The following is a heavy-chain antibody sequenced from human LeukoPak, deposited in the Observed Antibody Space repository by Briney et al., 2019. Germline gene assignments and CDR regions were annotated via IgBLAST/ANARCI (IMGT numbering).Heavy chain of an antibody. CDR3: AHNYAHGDCLYCYYYYGMDV. Sequence: ASVKVSCKASGYTFTSYYMHWVRQAPGQGLEWMGIINPSGGSTNYAQKFQGRVTITADESTSTAYMELSSLRSEDTAVYYCAHNYAHGDCLYCYYYYGMDVWGQGTTVTVSS. CDR2: INPSGGST. CDR1: GYTFTSYY. V-gene: IGHV1-46*01. D-gene: IGHD2-21*02. J-gene: IGHJ6*02.